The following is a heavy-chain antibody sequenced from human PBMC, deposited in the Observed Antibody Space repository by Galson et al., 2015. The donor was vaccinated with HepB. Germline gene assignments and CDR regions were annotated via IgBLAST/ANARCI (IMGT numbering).Heavy chain of an antibody. D-gene: IGHD1-1*01. V-gene: IGHV3-7*05. J-gene: IGHJ4*02. CDR1: GFTFSTYW. CDR2: IKQDGSQK. CDR3: ARDLGNDVGLFDF. Sequence: SLRLSCAASGFTFSTYWMSWVRQAPGKGLEWVANIKQDGSQKYYVDSVKGRFTISRDNAKNSLYLQTNSLRAEDTAVYYCARDLGNDVGLFDFWGQGTLVTVSS.